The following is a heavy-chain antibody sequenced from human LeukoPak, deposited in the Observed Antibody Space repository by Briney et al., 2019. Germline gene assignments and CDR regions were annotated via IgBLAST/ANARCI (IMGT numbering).Heavy chain of an antibody. CDR1: GGSISSGDYY. J-gene: IGHJ6*04. V-gene: IGHV4-30-4*01. Sequence: SQTLSLTCTVSGGSISSGDYYWSWIRQPPGKGLEWIGYIYYSGSTYYNPSLKSRVTISVDTPKNQFSLKLSSVTAADTAVYYCARGDDYYGSVYGMDVWGKGTTVTVSS. D-gene: IGHD3-10*01. CDR3: ARGDDYYGSVYGMDV. CDR2: IYYSGST.